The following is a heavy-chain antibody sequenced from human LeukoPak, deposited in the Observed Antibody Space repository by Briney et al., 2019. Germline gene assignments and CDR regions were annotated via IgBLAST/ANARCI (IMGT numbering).Heavy chain of an antibody. V-gene: IGHV4-34*01. Sequence: SETLSLTCAGYGGSFSGYYWSWIRQPPGKGLEWIGEINHSGSTNYNPSLMSRVTISVETSKNQFSPKLSAVTAADTAVYYCARRGDSYTSFDYWGEGTLVTVYS. CDR2: INHSGST. CDR1: GGSFSGYY. CDR3: ARRGDSYTSFDY. J-gene: IGHJ4*02.